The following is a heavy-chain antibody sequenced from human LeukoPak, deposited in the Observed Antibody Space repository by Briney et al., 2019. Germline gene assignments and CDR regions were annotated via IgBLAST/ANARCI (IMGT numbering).Heavy chain of an antibody. V-gene: IGHV3-30*04. J-gene: IGHJ4*02. CDR1: GFTFSSYA. CDR3: ARDMKRYYFDY. CDR2: ISYDGSNK. Sequence: GGSLRLCCAASGFTFSSYAMHWVRQAPGKGLEWVAVISYDGSNKYYADSVKGRFTISRDNSKNTLYLQMNSLRAEDTAVYYCARDMKRYYFDYWGQGTLVTVSS.